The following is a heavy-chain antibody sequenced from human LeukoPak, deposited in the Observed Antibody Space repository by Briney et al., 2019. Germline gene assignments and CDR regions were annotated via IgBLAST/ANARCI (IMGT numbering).Heavy chain of an antibody. CDR2: SEGDDSTT. CDR1: GFTIGRLW. V-gene: IGHV3-74*03. J-gene: IGHJ5*02. Sequence: PGGSLRLSCAASGFTIGRLWMHWVRQAPGKGLVWVSRSEGDDSTTTYADSVKGRFTVSRDTANNTLYLQMNSLRVEDTAVYYCAKLDWLDPWGQGTLVTVSP. CDR3: AKLDWLDP.